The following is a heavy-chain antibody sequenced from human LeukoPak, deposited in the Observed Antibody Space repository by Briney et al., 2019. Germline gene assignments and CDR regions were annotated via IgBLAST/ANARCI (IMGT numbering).Heavy chain of an antibody. V-gene: IGHV3-30-3*01. CDR3: ARELVVPAAISYVYYYYGMDV. J-gene: IGHJ6*02. CDR2: ISYDGSDK. Sequence: GGSLRLSCAASGFTFSSYAMHWVRQAPGKGLEWVAVISYDGSDKYYADSVKGRFTISRDNSKNTLYLQMNSLRAEDTAVYYCARELVVPAAISYVYYYYGMDVWGQGTTVTVSS. D-gene: IGHD2-2*01. CDR1: GFTFSSYA.